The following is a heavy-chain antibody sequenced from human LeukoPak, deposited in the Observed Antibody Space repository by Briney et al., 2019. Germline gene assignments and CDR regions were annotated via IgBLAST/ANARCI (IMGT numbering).Heavy chain of an antibody. V-gene: IGHV4-59*01. Sequence: SETLSLACTVSGGSISYYYWSWIRQPPGKGLEWIGYIYYSGSTNYNPSLKSRVTISVDTSKNQFSLKLSSVTAADTAVYYCARDHGYSSGWCDAFDIWGQGTMVTVSS. D-gene: IGHD6-19*01. CDR1: GGSISYYY. CDR3: ARDHGYSSGWCDAFDI. CDR2: IYYSGST. J-gene: IGHJ3*02.